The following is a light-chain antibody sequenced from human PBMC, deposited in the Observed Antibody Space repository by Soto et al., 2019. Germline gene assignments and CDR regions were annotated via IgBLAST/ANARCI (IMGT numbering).Light chain of an antibody. CDR2: GAS. Sequence: EIVLTQSPGTLSLSPGERATLSCRASQSVSSSYLAWYQQKPGQAPRLLIYGASSRATGIPDRFRGSGSGTDFTLTISRLEPEDFAVYYCQQYWSSPRYTFGQGTKLEMK. CDR3: QQYWSSPRYT. J-gene: IGKJ2*01. CDR1: QSVSSSY. V-gene: IGKV3-20*01.